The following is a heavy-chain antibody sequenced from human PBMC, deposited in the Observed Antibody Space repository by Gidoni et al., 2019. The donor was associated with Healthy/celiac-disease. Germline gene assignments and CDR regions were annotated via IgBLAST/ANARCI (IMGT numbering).Heavy chain of an antibody. Sequence: EVQLVESGGGLVKPGGSLRLSCAASGFTFSSSSMNWVRQAPGKGLEWVSSISSSSSYIDYADSVKGRFTISRDNAKNSLYLQMNSLRAEDTAVYYCARDWYTVTTVPHDAFDIWGQGTMVTVSS. V-gene: IGHV3-21*01. D-gene: IGHD4-17*01. CDR2: ISSSSSYI. CDR3: ARDWYTVTTVPHDAFDI. J-gene: IGHJ3*02. CDR1: GFTFSSSS.